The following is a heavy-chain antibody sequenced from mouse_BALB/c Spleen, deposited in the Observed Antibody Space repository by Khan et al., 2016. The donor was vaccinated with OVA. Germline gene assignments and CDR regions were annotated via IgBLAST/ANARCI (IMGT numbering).Heavy chain of an antibody. CDR3: ARKDYYDYDPFPY. Sequence: EVELVESGPGLVKPSQSLSLTCTVTGYSITREYTWNWIRQFPGSKLEWMGFISYSGNTRYNPSLKSRISITRDTSKNQFFLRLNSVTSEDTATYYCARKDYYDYDPFPYWGQGTLVTVSA. V-gene: IGHV3-2*02. D-gene: IGHD2-4*01. CDR1: GYSITREYT. CDR2: ISYSGNT. J-gene: IGHJ3*01.